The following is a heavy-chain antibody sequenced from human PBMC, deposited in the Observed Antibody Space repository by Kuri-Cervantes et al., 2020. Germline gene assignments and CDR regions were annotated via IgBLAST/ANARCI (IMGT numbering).Heavy chain of an antibody. CDR2: ISWNSGSI. CDR3: AKGGQYYYYYMDV. CDR1: GFTFADYA. J-gene: IGHJ6*03. V-gene: IGHV3-9*01. Sequence: LSLTCAASGFTFADYAMHWVRQAPGKGLEWVSGISWNSGSIGYADSVKGRFTISRDNAKNSLYLQMNSLRAEDTALYYCAKGGQYYYYYMDVWGKGTTVTVSS.